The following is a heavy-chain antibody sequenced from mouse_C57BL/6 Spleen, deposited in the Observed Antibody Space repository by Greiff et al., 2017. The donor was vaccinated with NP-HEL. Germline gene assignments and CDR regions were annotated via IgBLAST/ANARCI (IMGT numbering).Heavy chain of an antibody. CDR2: IYPRSGNT. CDR3: ARSDYGSSPYYFDY. V-gene: IGHV1-81*01. D-gene: IGHD1-1*01. CDR1: GYTFTSYG. J-gene: IGHJ2*01. Sequence: QVQLKESGAELARPGASVKLSCKASGYTFTSYGISWVKQRPGPGLEWIGEIYPRSGNTYYNEKFKGKATLTADKSSSTAYMELRSLTSEDSAVYFCARSDYGSSPYYFDYWGQGTTLTVSS.